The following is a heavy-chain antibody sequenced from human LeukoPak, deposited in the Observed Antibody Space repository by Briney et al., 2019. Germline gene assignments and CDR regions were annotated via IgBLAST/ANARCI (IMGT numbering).Heavy chain of an antibody. CDR2: ISGSGGST. J-gene: IGHJ5*02. CDR3: AKDIWMTTVTYRNWFDP. CDR1: GFTFSSYA. Sequence: GGSLRLSCAASGFTFSSYAMSWVRQAPGKGLEWVSAISGSGGSTYYADSVKGRFTISRDNSKNTLYLQMNSLRAEDTAVYYCAKDIWMTTVTYRNWFDPWGQGTLVTVSS. V-gene: IGHV3-23*01. D-gene: IGHD4-17*01.